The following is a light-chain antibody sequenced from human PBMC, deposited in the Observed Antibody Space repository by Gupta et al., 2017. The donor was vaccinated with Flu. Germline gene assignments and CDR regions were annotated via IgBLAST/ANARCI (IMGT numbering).Light chain of an antibody. V-gene: IGKV1-39*01. CDR1: QKIGSY. J-gene: IGKJ2*02. CDR3: QQRYNTPCT. Sequence: DMQFTLSPSSLSASVGEQIAITCRASQKIGSYLNWYQQKPVHDPKLLIYTTSNLKREVPSRFSGSGYGTDFTLSITCRQPEDFATYYCQQRYNTPCTFGRGTKLDIK. CDR2: TTS.